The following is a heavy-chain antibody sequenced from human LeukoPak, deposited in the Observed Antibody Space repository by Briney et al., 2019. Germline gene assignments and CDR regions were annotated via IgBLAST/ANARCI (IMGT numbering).Heavy chain of an antibody. Sequence: GGSLRLSCAASGFTFNNAWLSWIRQAPGKGLEWVSSISSSSSYIYYADSAKGRFTISRDNAKNSLYLQMNSLGAEDTAVYYCARGRHSSSWSYYYYYMDVWGKGTTVTVSS. D-gene: IGHD6-13*01. CDR1: GFTFNNAW. CDR2: ISSSSSYI. J-gene: IGHJ6*03. V-gene: IGHV3-21*01. CDR3: ARGRHSSSWSYYYYYMDV.